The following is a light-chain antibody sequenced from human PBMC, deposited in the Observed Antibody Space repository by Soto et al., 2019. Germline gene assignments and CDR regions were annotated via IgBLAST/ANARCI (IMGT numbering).Light chain of an antibody. Sequence: EIVLTQSPGTLSLSPGERATLSCRASQSGFSCYLAWFQQKPGQAPRLLIYGASSRATGIPDRFSGSGSGTDFTLTISRLEPEDVAVYYCHQYGRSTWTLGQGTRLEIK. CDR1: QSGFSCY. V-gene: IGKV3-20*01. CDR3: HQYGRSTWT. CDR2: GAS. J-gene: IGKJ1*01.